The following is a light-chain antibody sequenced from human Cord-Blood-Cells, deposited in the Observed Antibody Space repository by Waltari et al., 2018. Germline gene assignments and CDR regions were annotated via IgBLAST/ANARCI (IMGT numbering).Light chain of an antibody. CDR2: AAS. CDR1: QGISNY. J-gene: IGKJ1*01. Sequence: DSQMTQSPSSLSASVGDRVTSTCRASQGISNYLAWYQQKPGKVPKLLIYAASTLQSGVPSRFSGSGSGTDFTLTISSLQPEDVATYYCQKYNSAPWTFGQGTKVEIK. CDR3: QKYNSAPWT. V-gene: IGKV1-27*01.